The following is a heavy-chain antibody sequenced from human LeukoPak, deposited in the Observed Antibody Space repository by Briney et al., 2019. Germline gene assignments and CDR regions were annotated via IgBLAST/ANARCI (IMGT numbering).Heavy chain of an antibody. Sequence: SETLSLTCSVSGGSINSGDYYWNWIRQPPGKGLEWIGYSYYTGSTNYNPSLTSRVTISVDTSKNQVSLKLSSVTAADTAVYYCARVYYSSGSFSFSHWGQGTLVTVSS. CDR3: ARVYYSSGSFSFSH. V-gene: IGHV4-61*08. D-gene: IGHD3-22*01. J-gene: IGHJ4*02. CDR1: GGSINSGDYY. CDR2: SYYTGST.